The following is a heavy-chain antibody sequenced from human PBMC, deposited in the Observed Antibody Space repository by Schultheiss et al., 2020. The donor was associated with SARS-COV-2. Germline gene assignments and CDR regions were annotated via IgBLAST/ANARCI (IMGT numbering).Heavy chain of an antibody. D-gene: IGHD2-2*01. Sequence: GGSLRLSCAASGFTFSSYAMHWVRQAPGKGLEWVAVISYDGSNKYYADSVKGRFTISRDNSKNTLYLQMNSLRAEDTAVYYCANAPYCSSTSCPGDWFDPWGQGTLVTVSS. J-gene: IGHJ5*02. CDR1: GFTFSSYA. CDR3: ANAPYCSSTSCPGDWFDP. CDR2: ISYDGSNK. V-gene: IGHV3-30-3*01.